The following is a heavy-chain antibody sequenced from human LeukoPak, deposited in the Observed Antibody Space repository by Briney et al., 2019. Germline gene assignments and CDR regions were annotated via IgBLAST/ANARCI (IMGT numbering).Heavy chain of an antibody. CDR1: GFTFSSYW. CDR3: ARDMNPYYDFSNWFDP. CDR2: INSDGSGT. D-gene: IGHD3-3*01. Sequence: GGSLRLSCAASGFTFSSYWMHWVRHAPGKGLVWVSRINSDGSGTSYVDSVKGRFTISRDSAKNTLYLQMNSLRAEDTAVYYCARDMNPYYDFSNWFDPWGQGTLVTVSS. J-gene: IGHJ5*02. V-gene: IGHV3-74*01.